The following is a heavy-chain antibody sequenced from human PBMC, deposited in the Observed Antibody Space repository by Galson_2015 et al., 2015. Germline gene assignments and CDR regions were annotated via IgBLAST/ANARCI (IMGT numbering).Heavy chain of an antibody. CDR1: GFTFNTYA. CDR3: ARDQGLAASNDVPFGSGLDV. CDR2: ISYDGGSK. Sequence: SLRLSCAASGFTFNTYAIHWGRQAPGKGLEWVAVISYDGGSKYYADSVRGRLTISRDNSKNTLYLQMNSLRTEDTAMYYCARDQGLAASNDVPFGSGLDVWGQGTTVTVSS. V-gene: IGHV3-30-3*01. J-gene: IGHJ6*02. D-gene: IGHD2-8*01.